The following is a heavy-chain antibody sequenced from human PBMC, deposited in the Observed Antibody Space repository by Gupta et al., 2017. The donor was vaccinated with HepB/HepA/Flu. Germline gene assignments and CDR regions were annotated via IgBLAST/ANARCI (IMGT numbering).Heavy chain of an antibody. D-gene: IGHD2-2*01. CDR2: ISWDRRSL. V-gene: IGHV3-9*01. J-gene: IGHJ4*02. Sequence: DVQLVESGGGLVQPGRSLRLSCAASGFTFEDYAMHWVRQAPGKGLGWVSGISWDRRSLGYADSVKGRFTISRDNAKNSLYLQMNSLRPEDTALYFCTKDMNKIIIPAALDYWGQGTLVTVSS. CDR1: GFTFEDYA. CDR3: TKDMNKIIIPAALDY.